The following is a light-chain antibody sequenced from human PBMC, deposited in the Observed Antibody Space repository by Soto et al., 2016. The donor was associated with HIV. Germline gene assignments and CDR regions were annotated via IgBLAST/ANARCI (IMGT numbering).Light chain of an antibody. Sequence: DIQMTQFPSTLSASIGDRVTITCRASQSVSVWLAWYQQKPGKAPNLLIFKTSTLEIGVPSRFSGSGSGTDFTLTLSSVQPDDVGTYYCQQYNSYSYTFGQGTKVEIK. CDR1: QSVSVW. CDR3: QQYNSYSYT. CDR2: KTS. V-gene: IGKV1-5*03. J-gene: IGKJ2*01.